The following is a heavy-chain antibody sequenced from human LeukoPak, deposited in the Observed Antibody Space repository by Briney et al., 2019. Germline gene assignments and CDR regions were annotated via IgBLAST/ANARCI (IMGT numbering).Heavy chain of an antibody. Sequence: PGGSLRLSCAASGFTFDDYAMHGVRQAPGKGLEWVSGISWDSGSIGYADSVRGRFTISRDNAKNSRYLQMNSLRAEDTALYYWAKDEYNYDSSGYYKGGAFDSWGPGTLATVSS. CDR1: GFTFDDYA. J-gene: IGHJ4*02. CDR2: ISWDSGSI. D-gene: IGHD3-22*01. CDR3: AKDEYNYDSSGYYKGGAFDS. V-gene: IGHV3-9*01.